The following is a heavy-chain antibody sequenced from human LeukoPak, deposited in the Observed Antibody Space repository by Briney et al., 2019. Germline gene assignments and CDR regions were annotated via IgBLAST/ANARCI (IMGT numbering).Heavy chain of an antibody. CDR3: ARGRDSSGWSPGYEFDY. V-gene: IGHV3-30*14. D-gene: IGHD6-19*01. J-gene: IGHJ4*02. Sequence: PGGSLRLSCAASGFTFSSYAMHWVRQAPGKGLEWVAVISYDGSNKYYADSVKGRFTISRDNSKNTLYLQMNSLRAEDTAVYYCARGRDSSGWSPGYEFDYWGQGTLVTVSS. CDR1: GFTFSSYA. CDR2: ISYDGSNK.